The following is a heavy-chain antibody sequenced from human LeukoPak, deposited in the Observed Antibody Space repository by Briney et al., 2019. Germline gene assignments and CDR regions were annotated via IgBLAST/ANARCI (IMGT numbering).Heavy chain of an antibody. D-gene: IGHD1-26*01. Sequence: ASETLSLTCAVYGGSFSGYYWSWIRQPPGKGLEWIGSVYYSGSTYYNPSLKSRVTISVDTSKNQFSLKLSSVTAADTAVYYCARLVSGSSLFFDYWGQGTLVTVSS. CDR3: ARLVSGSSLFFDY. J-gene: IGHJ4*02. CDR2: VYYSGST. V-gene: IGHV4-34*01. CDR1: GGSFSGYY.